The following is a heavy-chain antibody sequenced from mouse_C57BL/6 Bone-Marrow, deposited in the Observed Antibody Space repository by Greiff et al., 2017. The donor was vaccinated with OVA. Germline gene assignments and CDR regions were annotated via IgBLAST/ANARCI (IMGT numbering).Heavy chain of an antibody. D-gene: IGHD2-3*01. CDR2: IYPGGGYT. CDR1: GYTFTNYW. V-gene: IGHV1-63*01. J-gene: IGHJ2*01. CDR3: ARHSLDGYYAYFDY. Sequence: QVQLQQSGAELVRPGTSVKMSCKASGYTFTNYWIGWAKQRPGHGLEWIGDIYPGGGYTNYNEKFKGKATLTADKSSSTAYMQFSSLTSEDSAIYYCARHSLDGYYAYFDYWGQGTTLTVSS.